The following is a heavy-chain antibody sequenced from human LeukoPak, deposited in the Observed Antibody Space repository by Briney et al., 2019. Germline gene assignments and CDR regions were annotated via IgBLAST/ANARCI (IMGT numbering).Heavy chain of an antibody. Sequence: GGSLRLSCAASGFTFSSYAMSWVRQAPGKGLQWVSGISGSGGSTYYADSVKGRFTISRDNSKNTLSLQMNSLRAEDTAVYYCAKDQDTAMVPYDAFDIWGQGTMVTVSS. CDR1: GFTFSSYA. J-gene: IGHJ3*02. CDR2: ISGSGGST. V-gene: IGHV3-23*01. CDR3: AKDQDTAMVPYDAFDI. D-gene: IGHD5-18*01.